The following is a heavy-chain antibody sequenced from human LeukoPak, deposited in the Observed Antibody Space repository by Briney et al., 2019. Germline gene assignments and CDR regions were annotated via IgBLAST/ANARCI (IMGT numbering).Heavy chain of an antibody. V-gene: IGHV4-39*07. CDR3: AGASYDSSGVH. CDR1: GGSISSSSYY. CDR2: IYYSGST. D-gene: IGHD3-22*01. Sequence: SETLSLTCTVSGGSISSSSYYWGWIRQPPGKGLEWIVSIYYSGSTYYNPSLKSRVTISVDTSENQFSLKLSSVTAADTAVYYCAGASYDSSGVHWGQGTLVTVSS. J-gene: IGHJ4*02.